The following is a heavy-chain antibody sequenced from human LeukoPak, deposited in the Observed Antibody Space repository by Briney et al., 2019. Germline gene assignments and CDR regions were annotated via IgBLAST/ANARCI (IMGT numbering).Heavy chain of an antibody. V-gene: IGHV3-74*01. CDR1: GFTLSNYW. J-gene: IGHJ4*02. Sequence: PGGSLRLSCAASGFTLSNYWVHWVRHAPGKGLVWVSRINEDGRTTTYADPVKGRFTISRDNAKDTLYLQMNSLRVEDTAVYYCARDLSGSHDFWGQGTLVTVSS. D-gene: IGHD3-3*01. CDR2: INEDGRTT. CDR3: ARDLSGSHDF.